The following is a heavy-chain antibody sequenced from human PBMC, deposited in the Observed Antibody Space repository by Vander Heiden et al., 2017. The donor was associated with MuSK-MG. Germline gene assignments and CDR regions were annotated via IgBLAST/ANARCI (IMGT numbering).Heavy chain of an antibody. CDR3: AKSGSYGVSDFDY. CDR2: ISGRGGST. Sequence: EVQLLASGGGLVQPGGSLSLSCAASGFSFGSEAMSWVRQGTGKGLEWVSAISGRGGSTYYEDAVKGRFTISRDNSKNTLYLQMNSLRAEDTAVYYCAKSGSYGVSDFDYWGQGTLVTVSS. J-gene: IGHJ4*02. D-gene: IGHD4-17*01. V-gene: IGHV3-23*01. CDR1: GFSFGSEA.